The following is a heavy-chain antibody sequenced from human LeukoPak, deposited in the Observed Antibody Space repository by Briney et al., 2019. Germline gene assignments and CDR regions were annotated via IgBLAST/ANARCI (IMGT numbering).Heavy chain of an antibody. CDR2: INPNNGST. J-gene: IGHJ4*02. D-gene: IGHD3-9*01. V-gene: IGHV1-2*02. CDR1: GYTFTGYY. Sequence: ASVKVSCKASGYTFTGYYMHWVRQAPGQGLEWMGWINPNNGSTNYAQKFQGRVTMTRDTSISTAYMELSRLRSDDTAVYYCARDREDILTGCGYWGQGTLVTVSS. CDR3: ARDREDILTGCGY.